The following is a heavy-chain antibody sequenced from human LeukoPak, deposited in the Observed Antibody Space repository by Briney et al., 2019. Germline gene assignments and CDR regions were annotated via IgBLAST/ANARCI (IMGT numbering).Heavy chain of an antibody. CDR3: ARADYYDSSGYYINAFDI. V-gene: IGHV3-21*01. CDR1: GFTFSSYS. Sequence: GGSLRLSCAASGFTFSSYSMNWVRQAPGKGLEWVSSISSSSSYIYYADSVKGRFTISRDNAKNSLYLQMNSLRAEDTAVYYCARADYYDSSGYYINAFDIWGQGTMVTVSS. CDR2: ISSSSSYI. D-gene: IGHD3-22*01. J-gene: IGHJ3*02.